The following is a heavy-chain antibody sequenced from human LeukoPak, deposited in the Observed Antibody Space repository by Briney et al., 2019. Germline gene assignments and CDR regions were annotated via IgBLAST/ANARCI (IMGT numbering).Heavy chain of an antibody. Sequence: ASVKVSCKASRYTFTSHFMHWVRQAPGQGLEWMGIINPGGGSTGYAQKFQGRVDMTRDTSASTVYMELSSLRSEDTAVYYCAREGRGPVDFVDYWGQGTLVTVSS. D-gene: IGHD2-21*01. CDR1: RYTFTSHF. CDR3: AREGRGPVDFVDY. CDR2: INPGGGST. V-gene: IGHV1-46*01. J-gene: IGHJ4*02.